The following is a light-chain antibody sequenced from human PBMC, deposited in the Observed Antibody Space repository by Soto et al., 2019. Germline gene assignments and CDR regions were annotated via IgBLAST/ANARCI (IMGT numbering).Light chain of an antibody. J-gene: IGLJ6*01. CDR2: EVT. Sequence: SALTQPASVSGSPGQSIAISCTGTSSDVGRNNHVSWYQQHPGKAPKLMIYEVTQRPSGVSDRFSGSKSGNTASLTISGLQSEYEADNYCCSYAGSGTFYVF. CDR3: CSYAGSGTFYV. V-gene: IGLV2-23*02. CDR1: SSDVGRNNH.